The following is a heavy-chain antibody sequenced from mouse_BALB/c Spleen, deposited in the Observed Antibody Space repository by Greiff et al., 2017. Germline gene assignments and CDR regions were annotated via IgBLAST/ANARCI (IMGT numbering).Heavy chain of an antibody. V-gene: IGHV3-5*02. CDR1: GISITTGNYR. CDR3: ARDRGTTVFDY. J-gene: IGHJ2*01. D-gene: IGHD1-1*01. CDR2: IYYSGTI. Sequence: DVKLQESGPGLVKPSQTVSLTCTVTGISITTGNYRWSWIRQFPGNKLEWIGYIYYSGTITYNPSLTSRTTITRDTSKNQFFLEMNSLTAEDTATYYCARDRGTTVFDYWGQGTTLTVSS.